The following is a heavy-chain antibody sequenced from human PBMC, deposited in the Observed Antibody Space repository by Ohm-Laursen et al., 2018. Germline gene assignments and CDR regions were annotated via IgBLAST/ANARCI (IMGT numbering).Heavy chain of an antibody. CDR3: ARHAAYCGGDCYSRWFDP. CDR1: GGSISSYY. V-gene: IGHV4-4*07. D-gene: IGHD2-21*02. J-gene: IGHJ5*02. CDR2: IYTSGST. Sequence: TLSLTCSVSGGSISSYYWSWIRQPAGKGLEWIGRIYTSGSTNYNPSLKSRVTISVDTSKNQFSLKLSSVTAADTAVYYCARHAAYCGGDCYSRWFDPWGQGTLVTVSS.